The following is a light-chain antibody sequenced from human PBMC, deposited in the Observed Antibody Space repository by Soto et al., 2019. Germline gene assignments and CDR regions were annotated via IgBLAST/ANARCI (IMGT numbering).Light chain of an antibody. CDR1: QSVSSN. CDR3: QQYNNWPLT. V-gene: IGKV3-15*01. Sequence: EIVMTQSPATLSVSPGERATLSCRASQSVSSNLAWYQQKPGQAPRLLIYGASTRATGSPARFIGSGSGTEFTLTISSLQSEDFAVYYCQQYNNWPLTFGGGTKVEIK. J-gene: IGKJ4*01. CDR2: GAS.